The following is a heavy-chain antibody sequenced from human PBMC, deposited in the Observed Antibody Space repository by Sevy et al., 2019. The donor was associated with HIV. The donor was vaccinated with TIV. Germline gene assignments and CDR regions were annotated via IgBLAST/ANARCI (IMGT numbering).Heavy chain of an antibody. CDR1: GFTFSSYW. V-gene: IGHV3-74*01. D-gene: IGHD3-22*01. J-gene: IGHJ3*02. CDR2: INSDGSST. CDR3: ARDMDYYDSSGRDAFDI. Sequence: GGSLRLSCAASGFTFSSYWMLWVRQAPGKGLMWVSRINSDGSSTSYADSVKGRFTISRDNAKNTLYLQMNSLRAEDTAVYYCARDMDYYDSSGRDAFDIWGQRTMVTVS.